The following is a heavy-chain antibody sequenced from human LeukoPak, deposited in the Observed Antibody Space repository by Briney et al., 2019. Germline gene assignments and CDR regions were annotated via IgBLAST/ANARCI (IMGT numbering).Heavy chain of an antibody. CDR1: GFTFSTHG. CDR2: IPGGSGTI. V-gene: IGHV3-48*01. CDR3: AREGPDY. Sequence: PGGSLRLSCAVSGFTFSTHGMNWVRQAPGKGLEWVSYIPGGSGTIYYADSVRGRFTISRDNAKNSLYLQMNSLRAEDTAVYYCAREGPDYWGQGTLVTVSS. J-gene: IGHJ4*02.